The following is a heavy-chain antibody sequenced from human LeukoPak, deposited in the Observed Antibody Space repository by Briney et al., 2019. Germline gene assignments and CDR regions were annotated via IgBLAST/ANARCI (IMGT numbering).Heavy chain of an antibody. D-gene: IGHD5/OR15-5a*01. CDR2: IYHSGSA. CDR1: GGSMSGYY. V-gene: IGHV4-59*08. Sequence: PETLSLTCIVSGGSMSGYYWGWIRQPPGKGLECVGYIYHSGSANYNPSLKSRVTISIDTSRKEFSLKLRSVTAADTAIYYCALYDSFFDYWGQGTLVTVSS. J-gene: IGHJ4*02. CDR3: ALYDSFFDY.